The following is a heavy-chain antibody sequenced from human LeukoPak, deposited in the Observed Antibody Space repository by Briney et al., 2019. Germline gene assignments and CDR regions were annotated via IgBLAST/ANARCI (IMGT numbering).Heavy chain of an antibody. J-gene: IGHJ4*02. CDR2: ISSDGSNK. CDR1: GFSFSRYG. D-gene: IGHD6-6*01. Sequence: GGSLGLSCAASGFSFSRYGMHWVRQAPGKGLEWVAFISSDGSNKYYADSVKGRFTISRDNSKNTLYLQMNNLRDEDTAVYYCDPHDSASQFWGQGTLVTVSS. CDR3: DPHDSASQF. V-gene: IGHV3-30*03.